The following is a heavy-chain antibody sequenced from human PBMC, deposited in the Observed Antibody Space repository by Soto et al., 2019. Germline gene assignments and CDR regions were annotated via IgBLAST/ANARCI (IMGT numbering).Heavy chain of an antibody. V-gene: IGHV4-39*01. CDR1: GGSISSSSYY. J-gene: IGHJ5*02. D-gene: IGHD2-15*01. CDR2: IYYSGST. CDR3: ARRGVGYCSGGSCYAVSWFDP. Sequence: SETLSLTCTVSGGSISSSSYYWGWIRQPPGKGLERIGSIYYSGSTYYNPSLKSRVTISVDTSKNQFSLKLSSVTAADTAVYYFARRGVGYCSGGSCYAVSWFDPWGQGTLVTVSS.